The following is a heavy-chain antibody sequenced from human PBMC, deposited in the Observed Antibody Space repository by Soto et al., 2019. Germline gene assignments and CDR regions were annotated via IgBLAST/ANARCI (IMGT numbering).Heavy chain of an antibody. V-gene: IGHV3-7*01. J-gene: IGHJ6*01. CDR3: ARLRITMVRELGYYYYYGMDV. Sequence: PGGSLRLSCAASGFTFSSYWMSWVRQAPGKGLEWVANIKQDGSEKYYVDSVKGRFTISRDNAKNSLYLQMNSLRAEDTAVYYCARLRITMVRELGYYYYYGMDVW. CDR2: IKQDGSEK. CDR1: GFTFSSYW. D-gene: IGHD3-10*01.